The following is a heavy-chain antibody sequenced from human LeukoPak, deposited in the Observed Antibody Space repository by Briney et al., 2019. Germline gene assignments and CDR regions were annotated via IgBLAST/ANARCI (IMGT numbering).Heavy chain of an antibody. Sequence: GGSLGLSCAASGFTFSSYAMSWVRQAPGKGLEWVAFIRYDGSNKYYADSVKGRFTISRDNSKNTLYLQMNSLRAEDTAVYYCAKDTLAGIYYYYYMDVWGKGTTVTVSS. J-gene: IGHJ6*03. CDR2: IRYDGSNK. CDR3: AKDTLAGIYYYYYMDV. D-gene: IGHD1-26*01. V-gene: IGHV3-30*02. CDR1: GFTFSSYA.